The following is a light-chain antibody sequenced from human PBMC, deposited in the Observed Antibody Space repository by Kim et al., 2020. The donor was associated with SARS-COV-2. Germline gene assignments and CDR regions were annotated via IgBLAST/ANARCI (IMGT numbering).Light chain of an antibody. Sequence: DVQMTQSPSSLSASVGDRVTMTCRASQDISNYLAWVQQKPGKAPKSLIYAASNLQSGVPSKFSGSRSGTDFTLTISSLQPEDFATYYCLQYNVYPLTFGGGTKVEIK. CDR2: AAS. CDR1: QDISNY. CDR3: LQYNVYPLT. J-gene: IGKJ4*01. V-gene: IGKV1-16*02.